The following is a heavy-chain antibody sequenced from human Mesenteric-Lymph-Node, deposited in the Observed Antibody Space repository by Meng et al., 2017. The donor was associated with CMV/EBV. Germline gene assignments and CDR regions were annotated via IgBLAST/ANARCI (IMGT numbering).Heavy chain of an antibody. Sequence: GGSLRLSCAASGFTFSSYDMHWVRQAKGKGLEWVSGIATIDDTYYADSVKGRFTISRDNSKNTLYLQMNSLRAEDTAVYYCAKDHSGSSFFDYWGQGTLVTVSS. CDR3: AKDHSGSSFFDY. V-gene: IGHV3-13*01. CDR1: GFTFSSYD. D-gene: IGHD1-26*01. J-gene: IGHJ4*02. CDR2: IATIDDT.